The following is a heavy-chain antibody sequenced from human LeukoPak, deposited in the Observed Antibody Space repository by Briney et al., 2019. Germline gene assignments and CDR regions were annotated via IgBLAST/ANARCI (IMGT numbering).Heavy chain of an antibody. Sequence: SETLSLTCTVSGGSVSDYYWSWIRLPPGKGLEWLGYIFYSGSTYYNPSLKSRVTISVETSKNQFSLQLRSVTAADTAVYYCARAAGGTRADFDYWGQGTLVTVSS. J-gene: IGHJ4*02. CDR1: GGSVSDYY. D-gene: IGHD6-13*01. CDR3: ARAAGGTRADFDY. CDR2: IFYSGST. V-gene: IGHV4-59*02.